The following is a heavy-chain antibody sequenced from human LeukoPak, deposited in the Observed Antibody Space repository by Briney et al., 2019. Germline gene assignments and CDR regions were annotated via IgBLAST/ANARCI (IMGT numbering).Heavy chain of an antibody. Sequence: GGSLRLSCAASGFTFSNVWMSWVRQAPGKGLEWVGRIKSKSDGGTTDYAAPVKVRFTISTYDSKNTLYLQMNSLKTEDTAVYYCTTDTLTMIVVVIPDFDYWGQGTLVTVSS. CDR1: GFTFSNVW. CDR2: IKSKSDGGTT. CDR3: TTDTLTMIVVVIPDFDY. V-gene: IGHV3-15*01. D-gene: IGHD3-22*01. J-gene: IGHJ4*02.